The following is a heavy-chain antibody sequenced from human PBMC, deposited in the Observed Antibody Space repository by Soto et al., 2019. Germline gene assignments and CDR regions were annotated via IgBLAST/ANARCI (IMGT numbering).Heavy chain of an antibody. V-gene: IGHV3-21*01. CDR3: VREKDRAYYYYGMDV. Sequence: PGGSLRLSCAASGFTFSNYSMNWVRKAPGKGLEWVASVSRGSSYIYHADSVKGRFTISRDNAKNSLYLQMNSLRAEDTAAYYCVREKDRAYYYYGMDVWGQGTTVTVSS. D-gene: IGHD2-15*01. CDR1: GFTFSNYS. CDR2: VSRGSSYI. J-gene: IGHJ6*02.